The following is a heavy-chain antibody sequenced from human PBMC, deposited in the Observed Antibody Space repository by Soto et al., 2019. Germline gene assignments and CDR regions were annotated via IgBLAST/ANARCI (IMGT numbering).Heavy chain of an antibody. CDR1: GDSVSGNSAT. CDR2: TYYRAKWYN. J-gene: IGHJ4*02. Sequence: SPTLSLPCAISGDSVSGNSATWNWIRQSPSRGLEWLGRTYYRAKWYNDYAASLKSRITINPDTSKNHFSLQLNSVTPEDTAVYYCAREDSNGVDYWGQGTLVTVSS. CDR3: AREDSNGVDY. D-gene: IGHD2-15*01. V-gene: IGHV6-1*01.